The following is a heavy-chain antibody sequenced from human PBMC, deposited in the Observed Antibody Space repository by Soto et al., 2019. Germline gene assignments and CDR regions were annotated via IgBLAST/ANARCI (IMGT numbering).Heavy chain of an antibody. J-gene: IGHJ4*02. CDR3: AKGRSYMDSVTVPAARFSPGY. CDR1: GFTFSSYA. V-gene: IGHV3-23*01. D-gene: IGHD2-2*03. Sequence: EVQLLESGGGLVQPGGSLRLSCAASGFTFSSYAMSWVRQAPGKGLEWVSAISGSGGSTFYADSMKGRFPISRYNSKNTPYLQRNNPRAEDTAVYYCAKGRSYMDSVTVPAARFSPGYWCQGTLVTVSS. CDR2: ISGSGGST.